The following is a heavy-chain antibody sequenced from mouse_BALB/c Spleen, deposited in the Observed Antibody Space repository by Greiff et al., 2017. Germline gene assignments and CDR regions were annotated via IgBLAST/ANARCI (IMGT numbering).Heavy chain of an antibody. CDR3: ARDMITDYAMDY. J-gene: IGHJ4*01. D-gene: IGHD2-4*01. CDR2: ISSGGSYT. CDR1: GFTFSSYA. V-gene: IGHV5-9-4*01. Sequence: EVLLVESGGGLVKPGGSLKLSCAASGFTFSSYAMSWVRQSPEKRLEWVAEISSGGSYTYYPDTVTGRFTISRDNAKNTLYLEMSSLRSEDTAMYYCARDMITDYAMDYWGQGTSVTVSS.